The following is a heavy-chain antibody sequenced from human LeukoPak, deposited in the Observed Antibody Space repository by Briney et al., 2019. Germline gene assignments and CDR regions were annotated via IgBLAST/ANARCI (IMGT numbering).Heavy chain of an antibody. D-gene: IGHD6-13*01. Sequence: GGSLRLSCAASGFTFSSYWMSWVRQAPGKGLEWVANIKQDGSEKYYVDSVKGRFTISRDNAKNSLYLQMNSLRAEDTAVYYCARGAGQLEGDYYYMDVWGKGTTVTVSS. V-gene: IGHV3-7*01. J-gene: IGHJ6*03. CDR3: ARGAGQLEGDYYYMDV. CDR2: IKQDGSEK. CDR1: GFTFSSYW.